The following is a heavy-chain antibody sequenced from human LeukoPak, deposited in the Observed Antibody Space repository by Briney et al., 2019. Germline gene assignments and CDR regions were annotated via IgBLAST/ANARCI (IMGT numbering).Heavy chain of an antibody. CDR3: AKARGYCSGGNCYYLGS. Sequence: GGSLRLSCAASGFTFSSYAMNWVRQSPGKGLEWVSVISGSGGSTYYADSVKGRFTISRDNSKNTLYLQMNSLRAEDTAVYYCAKARGYCSGGNCYYLGSWGQGTLVTVSS. D-gene: IGHD2-15*01. J-gene: IGHJ5*02. V-gene: IGHV3-23*01. CDR2: ISGSGGST. CDR1: GFTFSSYA.